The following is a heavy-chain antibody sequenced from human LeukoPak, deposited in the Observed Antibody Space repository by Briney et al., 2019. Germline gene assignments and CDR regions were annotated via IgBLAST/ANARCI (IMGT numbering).Heavy chain of an antibody. CDR2: IYSSGST. CDR1: GGSISSGSYY. Sequence: SETLSLTCTVSGGSISSGSYYWSWIRQPAGKGLEWIGRIYSSGSTNYNPSLKSRVTISVDTSKKQFSLKLSSVTAADTAVYYCARGPLYSGYDDYYYYMDVWGKGTTVTISS. J-gene: IGHJ6*03. D-gene: IGHD5-12*01. CDR3: ARGPLYSGYDDYYYYMDV. V-gene: IGHV4-61*02.